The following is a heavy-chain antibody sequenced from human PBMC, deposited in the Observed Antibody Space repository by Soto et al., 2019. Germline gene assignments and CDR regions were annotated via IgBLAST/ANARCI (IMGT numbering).Heavy chain of an antibody. CDR3: AKDLQAYGDYNYYFYGMDV. CDR1: GFTFTTFG. V-gene: IGHV3-30*18. D-gene: IGHD4-17*01. Sequence: QVQLVESGGGVVQPGGSLRLSCTASGFTFTTFGIHWVRQAPGKGLEWVALISYDGHNKYYSDSVKGRFTISRDNSKNTLSLQMNSLRAGDTAVYYCAKDLQAYGDYNYYFYGMDVWGQGTTVSVSS. CDR2: ISYDGHNK. J-gene: IGHJ6*02.